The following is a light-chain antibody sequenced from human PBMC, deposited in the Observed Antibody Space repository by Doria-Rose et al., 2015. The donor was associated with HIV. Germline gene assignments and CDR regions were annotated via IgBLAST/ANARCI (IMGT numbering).Light chain of an antibody. V-gene: IGKV4-1*01. CDR2: WAS. Sequence: DIRVTQSPESLGMSLGERATLNCKSNQSLLYTSKNYLAWYQHNPGQPPKLLIYWASTRQSGVPARFSGSGSGTDFTLTISSLEAEDVAVYYCQQYYDTPSFGPGTTVDIK. CDR3: QQYYDTPS. J-gene: IGKJ3*01. CDR1: QSLLYTSKNY.